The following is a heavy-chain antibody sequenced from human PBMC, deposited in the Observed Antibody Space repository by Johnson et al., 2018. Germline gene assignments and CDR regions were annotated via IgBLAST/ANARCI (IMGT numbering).Heavy chain of an antibody. Sequence: QVQLVESGGGVVQPGRSLRLSCAASKFAFSSYGMHWVRQAPGKGLEWVAVISHDGSNTYYADSVKGRFTISRDNSKTTLYLQMNSLRAEDTAVYYCAVFRYCSSSRCDYYGINVWGQGTTVTVSS. CDR2: ISHDGSNT. J-gene: IGHJ6*02. CDR1: KFAFSSYG. CDR3: AVFRYCSSSRCDYYGINV. D-gene: IGHD2-2*01. V-gene: IGHV3-30*03.